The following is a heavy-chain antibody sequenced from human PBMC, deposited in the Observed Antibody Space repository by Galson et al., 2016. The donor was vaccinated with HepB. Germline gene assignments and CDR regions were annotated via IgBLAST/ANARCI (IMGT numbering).Heavy chain of an antibody. CDR2: ISPSGNSI. CDR3: VVYHPGIDV. Sequence: SLRLSCAASGFSFSSFYLNWVRQAPGMPLEWVSSISPSGNSIYYADAVKGRLTISRDDTTNSLYLQVNSLIAEDTAVYYWVVYHPGIDVWGKGTTVTVSS. D-gene: IGHD2-15*01. J-gene: IGHJ6*04. CDR1: GFSFSSFY. V-gene: IGHV3-21*01.